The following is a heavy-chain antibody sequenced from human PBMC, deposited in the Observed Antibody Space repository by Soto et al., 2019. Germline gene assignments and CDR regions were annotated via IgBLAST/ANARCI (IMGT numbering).Heavy chain of an antibody. CDR3: ARHVPAAGYYYGMDV. V-gene: IGHV1-69*12. CDR1: GGTFSSYA. CDR2: IIPIFGTA. Sequence: QVQLVQSGAEVKKPGSSVKVSCKASGGTFSSYAISWMRQAPGQGPEWMGGIIPIFGTANYAQKFQGRVMITADESTSIAYMELISLRSEDTAVYYCARHVPAAGYYYGMDVWGQGTTVTVSS. D-gene: IGHD2-2*01. J-gene: IGHJ6*02.